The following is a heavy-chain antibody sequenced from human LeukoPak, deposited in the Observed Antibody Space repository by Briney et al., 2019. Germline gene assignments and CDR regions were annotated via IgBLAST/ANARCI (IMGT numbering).Heavy chain of an antibody. D-gene: IGHD6-13*01. CDR3: AREMSSGIAGLNAFDI. V-gene: IGHV3-33*01. CDR2: IWYDGSNK. Sequence: GGSLRLSCAASGFTFSSYGMHWVRRAPGKGLEWVAVIWYDGSNKYYADSVKGRFTISRDNSKNTLYLRMNSLRAEDTAVYYCAREMSSGIAGLNAFDIWGQGTMVTVSS. CDR1: GFTFSSYG. J-gene: IGHJ3*02.